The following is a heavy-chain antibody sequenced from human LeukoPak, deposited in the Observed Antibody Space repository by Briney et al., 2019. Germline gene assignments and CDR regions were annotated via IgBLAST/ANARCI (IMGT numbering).Heavy chain of an antibody. V-gene: IGHV4-4*07. Sequence: SETLSLTCNVSVVSVKDYYWSWIRQSAGEGLEWIGRFSVSGSTNYNPSLKSRVTISVDTSKNQFSLKLSSVTAADTAVYYCARGPRGRYFDWLLSTYFDYWGQGTLVTVSS. D-gene: IGHD3-9*01. J-gene: IGHJ4*02. CDR3: ARGPRGRYFDWLLSTYFDY. CDR1: VVSVKDYY. CDR2: FSVSGST.